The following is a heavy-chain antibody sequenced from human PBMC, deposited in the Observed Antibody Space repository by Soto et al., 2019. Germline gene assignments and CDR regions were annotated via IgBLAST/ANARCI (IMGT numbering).Heavy chain of an antibody. V-gene: IGHV3-15*07. Sequence: ESGGGLVKPGGSLRLSCAASGFTFSRAWLNWVRQGPGKGLEWVGRITTKTDGETTDYAAPVKGRFTISRDDSKNTVYLQMISLKNEDTAVYYCTTETWFGDLCGTYWGQGTLVTVSS. D-gene: IGHD3-10*01. CDR1: GFTFSRAW. J-gene: IGHJ4*02. CDR3: TTETWFGDLCGTY. CDR2: ITTKTDGETT.